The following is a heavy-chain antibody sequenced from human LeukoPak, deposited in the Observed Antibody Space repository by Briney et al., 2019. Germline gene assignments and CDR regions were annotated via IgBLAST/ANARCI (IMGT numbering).Heavy chain of an antibody. V-gene: IGHV4-34*01. CDR3: ARVRCNSTSCYRRYFDY. CDR2: INHSGST. CDR1: GGSFSGYY. J-gene: IGHJ4*02. D-gene: IGHD2-2*01. Sequence: SETLSLTCAVYGGSFSGYYWSWIRQPPGKGLEWIGEINHSGSTNYNPSLKSRVTISVDTSKNQFSLKLSSVTAADTAVYYCARVRCNSTSCYRRYFDYRGQGTLVTVSS.